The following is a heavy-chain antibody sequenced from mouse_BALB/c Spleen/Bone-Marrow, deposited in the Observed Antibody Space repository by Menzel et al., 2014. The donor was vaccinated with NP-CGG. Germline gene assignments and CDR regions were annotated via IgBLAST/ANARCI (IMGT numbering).Heavy chain of an antibody. CDR1: GFTFSSFG. Sequence: EVKLMESGGGLVQPGGSRKLSCAASGFTFSSFGTHWVRQAPEKGLEWVAYISSGSTAIFYADTVKGRFTISRDNPKNTLFLQMTSLRSEDTAMYYCTRGGNWDDFDVWGAGTTVTVSS. CDR3: TRGGNWDDFDV. V-gene: IGHV5-17*02. D-gene: IGHD4-1*01. J-gene: IGHJ1*01. CDR2: ISSGSTAI.